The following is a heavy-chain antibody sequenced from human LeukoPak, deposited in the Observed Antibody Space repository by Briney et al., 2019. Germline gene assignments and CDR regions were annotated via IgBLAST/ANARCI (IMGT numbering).Heavy chain of an antibody. D-gene: IGHD3-3*01. J-gene: IGHJ4*02. CDR3: ARSLDFWSGYSVDY. V-gene: IGHV1-8*01. CDR1: GYTFTSFD. Sequence: GASVKVSCKASGYTFTSFDFNWVRQATGQGLEWMGWMNPNSGNTGYAQKFQGRVTMTRNTSISTAYMELSSLRSEDTAVYYCARSLDFWSGYSVDYWGQGTLVTVSS. CDR2: MNPNSGNT.